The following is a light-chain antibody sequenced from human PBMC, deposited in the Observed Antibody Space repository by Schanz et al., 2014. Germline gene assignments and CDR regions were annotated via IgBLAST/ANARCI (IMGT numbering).Light chain of an antibody. CDR1: QSISTY. CDR3: QQGYNTPLT. J-gene: IGKJ4*01. V-gene: IGKV1-39*01. CDR2: AAS. Sequence: DIQVTQSPFSLSASIGDRVTITCRTRQSISTYLNWYQQKPGEAPKLLIYAASNLQSGVPSRFSGSGSGTDFTLTISSLQREDLATYHCQQGYNTPLTFGGGTRVEIK.